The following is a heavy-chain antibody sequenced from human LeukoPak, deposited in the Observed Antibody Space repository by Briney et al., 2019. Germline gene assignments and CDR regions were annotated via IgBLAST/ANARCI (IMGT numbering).Heavy chain of an antibody. J-gene: IGHJ4*02. Sequence: SETLSLTCAVYGGSFSGYYWSWLRQPPGKGLEWIGEINHSGSTNYNPSLKSRVTISVDTSKNQFSLKLSSVTAADTAVYYCASRPPTYCSSTSCYLFDYWGQGTLVTVSS. D-gene: IGHD2-2*01. CDR3: ASRPPTYCSSTSCYLFDY. CDR2: INHSGST. CDR1: GGSFSGYY. V-gene: IGHV4-34*01.